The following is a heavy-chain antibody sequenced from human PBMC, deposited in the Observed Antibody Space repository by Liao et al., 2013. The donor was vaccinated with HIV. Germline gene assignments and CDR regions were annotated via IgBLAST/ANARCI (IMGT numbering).Heavy chain of an antibody. CDR3: ARTSSGSGASGNWFDP. V-gene: IGHV4-4*07. CDR1: GGSISSYS. D-gene: IGHD3-10*01. Sequence: QVQLQESGPGLVQPSETLSLTCTVSGGSISSYSWTWIRQPAGKGLEWIGHIYSSGSTNYNPSLKSRVTMSVDTSKNQFSLKLSSVTAADTAVYSCARTSSGSGASGNWFDPGPGNPGHRLL. CDR2: IYSSGST. J-gene: IGHJ5*02.